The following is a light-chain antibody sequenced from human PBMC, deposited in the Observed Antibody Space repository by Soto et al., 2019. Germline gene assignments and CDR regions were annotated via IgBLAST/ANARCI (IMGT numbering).Light chain of an antibody. CDR2: EVS. J-gene: IGLJ3*02. CDR1: NSDVGGYNS. Sequence: QSALTQPASVSGSPGQSITISCTGTNSDVGGYNSVSWYKQHPGKAPKLMIYEVSNRPSGVSNRFSGSKSGNTASLTISGLQAEDEADYYCSSYTSSTTWVFGGGTKLTVL. CDR3: SSYTSSTTWV. V-gene: IGLV2-14*01.